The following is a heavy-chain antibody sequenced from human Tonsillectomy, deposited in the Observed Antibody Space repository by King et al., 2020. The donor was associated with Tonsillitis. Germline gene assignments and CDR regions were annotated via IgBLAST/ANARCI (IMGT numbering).Heavy chain of an antibody. D-gene: IGHD5-24*01. Sequence: VQLVESGGGVVQPGRSLRLSCAASGFTFSTYAMHWVRQAPGKGLEWVAVISYDGSNKYYADSVKGRFTISRDTSKNTLYLQMSTLRAEDTAVYYCAGDLSADGYNSGLDYWGQGTLVTVSS. CDR1: GFTFSTYA. CDR2: ISYDGSNK. V-gene: IGHV3-30-3*01. J-gene: IGHJ4*02. CDR3: AGDLSADGYNSGLDY.